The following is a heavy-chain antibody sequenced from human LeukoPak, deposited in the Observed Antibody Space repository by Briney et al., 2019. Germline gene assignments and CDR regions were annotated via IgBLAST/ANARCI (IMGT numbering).Heavy chain of an antibody. V-gene: IGHV4-59*12. CDR1: GGSISSYY. D-gene: IGHD3-10*01. CDR3: ARIGSGSSIDY. CDR2: IYYSGST. J-gene: IGHJ4*02. Sequence: SETLSLTCTVSGGSISSYYWSWIRQPPGKGLEWIGYIYYSGSTNYNPSLKSRVTISVDTSKNQFSLKLSSVTAADTAVYYCARIGSGSSIDYWGQGTLVTVSS.